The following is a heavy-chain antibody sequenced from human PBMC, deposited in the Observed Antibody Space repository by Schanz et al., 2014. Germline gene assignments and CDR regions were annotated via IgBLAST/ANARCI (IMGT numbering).Heavy chain of an antibody. V-gene: IGHV3-30*04. CDR2: ITYDGSNT. J-gene: IGHJ4*02. Sequence: VQLVESWGGLVQPGGSLRLSCAASGFTMITYAMHWVRQPPGKGLEWVAIITYDGSNTYHADSVKGRFTISRDNSKNTLYLQMNSLRAEDTAVYYCIRGDIMVVPVAHFWGQGILVTVSS. CDR1: GFTMITYA. D-gene: IGHD2-2*01. CDR3: IRGDIMVVPVAHF.